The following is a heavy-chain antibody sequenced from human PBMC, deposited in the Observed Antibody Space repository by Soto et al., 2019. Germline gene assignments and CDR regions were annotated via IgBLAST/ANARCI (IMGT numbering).Heavy chain of an antibody. D-gene: IGHD4-17*01. CDR1: GFTFGSYG. CDR2: IWYDGSNK. J-gene: IGHJ6*02. V-gene: IGHV3-33*01. CDR3: ARAVYGDYESYYGMDV. Sequence: QVHLAESGGGMVQPGSSLRLSCAASGFTFGSYGMHWVRRAPGKGLEWVAVIWYDGSNKYYAGSVKGRFTISRDNSKNTLFLQMNSLRGEDTAVYYCARAVYGDYESYYGMDVWRQGTTVTVSS.